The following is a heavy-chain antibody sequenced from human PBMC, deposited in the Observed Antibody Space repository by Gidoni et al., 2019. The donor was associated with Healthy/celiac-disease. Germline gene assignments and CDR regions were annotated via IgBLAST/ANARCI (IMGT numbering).Heavy chain of an antibody. Sequence: EVQLVESGGGLVQPGGSLRLSCAASGFTFSSYEMNWVRQAPGKGLELVSSISSSGSTIYYADSVKGRFTISRDNAKNSLYLQMNSLRAEDTAVYYCARPGVVNSSGYREDAFDIWGQGTMVTVSS. J-gene: IGHJ3*02. CDR1: GFTFSSYE. V-gene: IGHV3-48*03. CDR3: ARPGVVNSSGYREDAFDI. D-gene: IGHD3-22*01. CDR2: ISSSGSTI.